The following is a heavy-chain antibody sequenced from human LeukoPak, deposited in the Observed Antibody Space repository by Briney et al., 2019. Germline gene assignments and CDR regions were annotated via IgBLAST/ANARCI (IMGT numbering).Heavy chain of an antibody. Sequence: SETLSLTCTVSGGSISSYYWSWIRQPPGKGLEWIGYIYYRGNTNYNLSLKSRVTISVDTSKNQFSLNLYSVTAADTAVYYCARRTRYNWNDDRYYFDYWGQGTLVTVSS. J-gene: IGHJ4*02. V-gene: IGHV4-59*08. CDR3: ARRTRYNWNDDRYYFDY. CDR2: IYYRGNT. D-gene: IGHD1-1*01. CDR1: GGSISSYY.